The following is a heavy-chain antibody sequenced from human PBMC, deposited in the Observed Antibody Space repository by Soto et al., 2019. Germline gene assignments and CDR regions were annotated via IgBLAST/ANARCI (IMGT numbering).Heavy chain of an antibody. CDR1: GDTFTSQY. CDR3: VRDPGLVVPPDNWFDP. D-gene: IGHD2-2*01. Sequence: ASVKVSCKASGDTFTSQYVHWVRQAPGQGLEWMGIINLSGGSTSYAQRFQGRVTMTRDTSTSTVYMELSSLRSEDTAVYYCVRDPGLVVPPDNWFDPWGQGTLVTVSS. J-gene: IGHJ5*02. CDR2: INLSGGST. V-gene: IGHV1-46*03.